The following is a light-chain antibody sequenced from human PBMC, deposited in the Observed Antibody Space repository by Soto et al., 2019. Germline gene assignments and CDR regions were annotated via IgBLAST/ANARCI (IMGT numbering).Light chain of an antibody. V-gene: IGKV3-11*01. Sequence: EIVLTQSPATLSLSPGERATLSCRASQSVSSYLAWYQQKPGQAPRLLIYDASNRATGIPARFSGSGSGTDFTLTISSLEPEDFAVYYSQQRSNWPPPFGQGTKLEIK. J-gene: IGKJ2*01. CDR3: QQRSNWPPP. CDR1: QSVSSY. CDR2: DAS.